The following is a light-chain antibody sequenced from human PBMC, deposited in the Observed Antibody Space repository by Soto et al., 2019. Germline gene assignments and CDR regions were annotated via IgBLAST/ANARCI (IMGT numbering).Light chain of an antibody. Sequence: QSVLTQPASVSGSPGQSIAISCTGTSSAVGGYNYVSWYQQHPGKAPKLMIHEVSNRPSGISDRFSGSKSGNTASLTISGLQADDEADYYCSSHTSYSTRVFGTGTKVTV. J-gene: IGLJ1*01. CDR1: SSAVGGYNY. CDR2: EVS. V-gene: IGLV2-14*01. CDR3: SSHTSYSTRV.